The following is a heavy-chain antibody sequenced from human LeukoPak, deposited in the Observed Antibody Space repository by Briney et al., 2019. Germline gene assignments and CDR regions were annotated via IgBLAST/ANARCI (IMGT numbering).Heavy chain of an antibody. Sequence: WGSLRLSCAASGFTFSSYGMHWVRQAPGKGLEWVAFIRYDGSNKYYADSVKGRFTISRDNSKNTLYLQMNSLRAEDTAVYYCAKLGYCSSTSCHYYFDYWGQGTLVTVSS. D-gene: IGHD2-2*01. CDR2: IRYDGSNK. V-gene: IGHV3-30*02. J-gene: IGHJ4*02. CDR1: GFTFSSYG. CDR3: AKLGYCSSTSCHYYFDY.